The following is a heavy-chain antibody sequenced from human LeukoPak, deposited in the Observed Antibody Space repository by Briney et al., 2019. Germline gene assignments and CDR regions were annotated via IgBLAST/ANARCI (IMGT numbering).Heavy chain of an antibody. Sequence: GGSLRLSCAASGFTVSSYYMTWVRQAPGKGLEWVSVISGSGGSTYYADSVKGRFTISRDNSKNTLYLQMNSLRAEDTAVYYCASLHRTGYDAFDIWGQGTMVTVSS. CDR3: ASLHRTGYDAFDI. CDR1: GFTVSSYY. D-gene: IGHD3/OR15-3a*01. CDR2: ISGSGGST. J-gene: IGHJ3*02. V-gene: IGHV3-23*01.